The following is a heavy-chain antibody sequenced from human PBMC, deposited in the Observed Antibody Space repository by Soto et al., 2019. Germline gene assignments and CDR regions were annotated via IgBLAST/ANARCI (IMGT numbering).Heavy chain of an antibody. Sequence: GASVKVSCKASGYTFTSYYMHWVRQAPGQGLEWMGIINPSGGSRSYAQKFQGRVTMTRDTSTSTVYMELSSLRSEDTAVYYCARVLVRGAYGMDVWGQGTTVTVSS. CDR1: GYTFTSYY. J-gene: IGHJ6*02. CDR2: INPSGGSR. D-gene: IGHD3-10*01. V-gene: IGHV1-46*01. CDR3: ARVLVRGAYGMDV.